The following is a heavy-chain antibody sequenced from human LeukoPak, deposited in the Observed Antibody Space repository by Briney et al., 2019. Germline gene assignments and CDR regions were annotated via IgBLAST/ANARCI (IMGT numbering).Heavy chain of an antibody. CDR1: GGTFSSYA. V-gene: IGHV1-69*01. CDR2: IIPIFGTA. J-gene: IGHJ5*02. D-gene: IGHD2-2*01. CDR3: ARVFGCSSPSCYNWFDP. Sequence: GASVKVSCKASGGTFSSYAISWVRQAPGQGLEWMGGIIPIFGTANYAQKFQGRVTITADVSTSTVNMDLSSLRSEDTAVYYCARVFGCSSPSCYNWFDPWGQGTLVTVSS.